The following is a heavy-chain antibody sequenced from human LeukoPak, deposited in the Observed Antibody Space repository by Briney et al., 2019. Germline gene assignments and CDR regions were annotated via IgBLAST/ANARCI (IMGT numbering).Heavy chain of an antibody. Sequence: GGSLRLSCAASGFTFSSYAMSWVRQAPGQGPEWVSTISGSGGSTYYAVSVKGRFTISRDNSKNTLYLQMKGLRAEDTAEYYCAKDFSGLDYWGQGTLVTVSS. CDR2: ISGSGGST. J-gene: IGHJ4*02. CDR1: GFTFSSYA. CDR3: AKDFSGLDY. D-gene: IGHD1-26*01. V-gene: IGHV3-23*01.